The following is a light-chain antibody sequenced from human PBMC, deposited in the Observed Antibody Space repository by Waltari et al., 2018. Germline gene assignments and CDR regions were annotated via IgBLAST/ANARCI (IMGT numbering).Light chain of an antibody. Sequence: QSALTQPASVSGSPGQSITISCTGTSSDVGGYNYVSWYQHHPGNVPNIIISEVNNRPSGVSHRFSCSKSGNTASLSISGLQTEDEADCYCSSYTSSTTLVFGTGTKVTVL. J-gene: IGLJ1*01. CDR2: EVN. CDR1: SSDVGGYNY. V-gene: IGLV2-14*01. CDR3: SSYTSSTTLV.